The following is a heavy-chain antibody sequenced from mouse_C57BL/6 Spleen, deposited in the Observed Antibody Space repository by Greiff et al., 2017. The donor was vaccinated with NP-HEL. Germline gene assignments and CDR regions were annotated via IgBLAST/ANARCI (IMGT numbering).Heavy chain of an antibody. Sequence: QVQLKQSGLGLVQPSQSLSITCTVSGFSLTSYGVHWVRQSPGKGLEWLGVIWSGGSTDYNAAFISRLSISKDNSKSQVFFKMNSLQADDTAIYYCARKGVGRQYYYAMDYWGQGTSVTVSS. CDR3: ARKGVGRQYYYAMDY. CDR2: IWSGGST. V-gene: IGHV2-2*01. J-gene: IGHJ4*01. D-gene: IGHD4-1*01. CDR1: GFSLTSYG.